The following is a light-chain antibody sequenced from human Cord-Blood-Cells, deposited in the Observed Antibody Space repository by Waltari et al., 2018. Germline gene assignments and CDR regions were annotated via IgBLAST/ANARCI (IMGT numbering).Light chain of an antibody. CDR2: DVS. V-gene: IGLV2-14*01. J-gene: IGLJ3*02. CDR1: SSDVGGYNY. Sequence: QSALTQPASVSGSTGQSITISCTGTSSDVGGYNYVSWYQQHPGKAPKLMIYDVSNRPSGVSNRFSGSKSGNTASLTISGLQAEDEADCYCSSYTSSSTWVFGGGTKLTVL. CDR3: SSYTSSSTWV.